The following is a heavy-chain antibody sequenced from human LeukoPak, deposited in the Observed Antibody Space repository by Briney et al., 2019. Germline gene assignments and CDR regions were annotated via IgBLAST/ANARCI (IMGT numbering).Heavy chain of an antibody. CDR3: ARDITGNNWGLHY. V-gene: IGHV3-53*01. D-gene: IGHD7-27*01. CDR2: LYSGGTT. CDR1: GFTVSSNY. J-gene: IGHJ4*02. Sequence: PGGSLRLSCAASGFTVSSNYMSWVRQAPGKGLEWVSSLYSGGTTYYADSVKGRFTISRDNSKNTLYLQMNSLRAADTAVYYCARDITGNNWGLHYWGQGTLVTVSS.